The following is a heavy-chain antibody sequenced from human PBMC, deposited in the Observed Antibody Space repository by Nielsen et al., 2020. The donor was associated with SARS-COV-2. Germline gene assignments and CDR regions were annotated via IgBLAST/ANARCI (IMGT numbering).Heavy chain of an antibody. V-gene: IGHV3-66*01. D-gene: IGHD2-8*01. CDR3: ARGLGYCTNGVCYYHYGMDV. J-gene: IGHJ6*02. CDR2: IYSGGST. Sequence: VRKAPGKGLEWVSVIYSGGSTYYADSVKGRFAISRDNSKNTLYLQMNSLRAEDTAVYYCARGLGYCTNGVCYYHYGMDVWGQGTTVTVSS.